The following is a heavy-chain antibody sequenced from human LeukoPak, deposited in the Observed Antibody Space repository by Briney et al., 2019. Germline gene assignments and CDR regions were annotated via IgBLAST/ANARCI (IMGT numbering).Heavy chain of an antibody. CDR1: RGSVSGHY. CDR2: IYASGSA. CDR3: AREAPGGSGWTYFDY. Sequence: SVTLSLTCTVSRGSVSGHYWDWIRQPPGKGLEWIGYIYASGSANYHPSLKSRVTISLDTSKNHVYLRLTSVTAEDTAVYYCAREAPGGSGWTYFDYWGRGSLVTVS. J-gene: IGHJ4*02. V-gene: IGHV4-59*02. D-gene: IGHD6-19*01.